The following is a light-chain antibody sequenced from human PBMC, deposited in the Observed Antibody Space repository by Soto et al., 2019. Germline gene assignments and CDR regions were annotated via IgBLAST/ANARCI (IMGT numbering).Light chain of an antibody. CDR2: EVS. V-gene: IGLV2-14*01. J-gene: IGLJ2*01. CDR3: SSYTSSSTFVV. CDR1: SSDVGGYNY. Sequence: QSALTQPASVSGSPGQSITISCTGTSSDVGGYNYVSWYQQHPGKAPKLMIYEVSNRPSGVSNRFSGSKSGNTASLTISGPQAEDEADYYCSSYTSSSTFVVFGGGTKPTAL.